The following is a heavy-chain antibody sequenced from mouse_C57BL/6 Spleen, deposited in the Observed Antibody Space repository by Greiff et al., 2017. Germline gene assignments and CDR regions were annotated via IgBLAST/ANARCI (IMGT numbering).Heavy chain of an antibody. D-gene: IGHD1-1*01. V-gene: IGHV1-80*01. CDR2: IYPGDGDT. Sequence: QVQLKQSGAELVKPGASVKISCKASGYAFSSYWMNWVKQRPGKGLEWIGQIYPGDGDTNYNGKFKGKATLTADKSSSTAYMQLSSLTSEDSAVYFCARDLYYGSSYDAMDYWGQGTSVTVSS. CDR3: ARDLYYGSSYDAMDY. J-gene: IGHJ4*01. CDR1: GYAFSSYW.